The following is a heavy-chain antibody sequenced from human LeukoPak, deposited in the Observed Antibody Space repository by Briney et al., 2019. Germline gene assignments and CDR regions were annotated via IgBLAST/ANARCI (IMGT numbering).Heavy chain of an antibody. Sequence: ASVKVSCKASGYIYISYGISWVRQAPGQGLEWMGWINPNSDGTSSAQKFEGRVTLTRDTSITTAYMELRRLDSDDTAMYYCARGDKYNYGPTFDYWGQGTLVTVSS. V-gene: IGHV1-2*02. CDR3: ARGDKYNYGPTFDY. J-gene: IGHJ4*02. CDR1: GYIYISYG. D-gene: IGHD5-18*01. CDR2: INPNSDGT.